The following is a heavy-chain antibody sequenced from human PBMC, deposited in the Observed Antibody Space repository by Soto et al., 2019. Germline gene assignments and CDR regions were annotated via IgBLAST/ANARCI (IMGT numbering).Heavy chain of an antibody. CDR1: GFTFSSYA. CDR3: AKVPGDSSGYDAFDI. V-gene: IGHV3-23*01. D-gene: IGHD3-22*01. J-gene: IGHJ3*02. CDR2: ISGSGGST. Sequence: GGSLRLSCAASGFTFSSYAMSWVRQAPGKGLEWVSAISGSGGSTYYAYSVKGRFTISRDNSKNTLYLQMNSLRAEDTAVYYCAKVPGDSSGYDAFDIWGQGTMVTVSS.